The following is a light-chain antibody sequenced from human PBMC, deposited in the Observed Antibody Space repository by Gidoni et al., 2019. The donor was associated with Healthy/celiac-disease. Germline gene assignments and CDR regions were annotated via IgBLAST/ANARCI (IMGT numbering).Light chain of an antibody. Sequence: QSVLTQPPSVSGAPGHRVTISCTGSSSHIVAGYDVHWYQQLPGTAPKLLIYGNSNRPSGVPDRFSGSKSGTSASLAITGLQAEDEADYYCQAYDSSLSGLFGGGTKLTVL. J-gene: IGLJ2*01. CDR1: SSHIVAGYD. CDR3: QAYDSSLSGL. V-gene: IGLV1-40*01. CDR2: GNS.